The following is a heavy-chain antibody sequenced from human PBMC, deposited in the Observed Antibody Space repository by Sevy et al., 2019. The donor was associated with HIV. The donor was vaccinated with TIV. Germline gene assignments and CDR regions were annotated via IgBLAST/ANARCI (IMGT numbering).Heavy chain of an antibody. V-gene: IGHV1-2*02. CDR3: ARLTTQPTSDLYGLDV. CDR2: FNSDSGVT. Sequence: ASVKISCKASGYIFTDYYIHWVRQAPGQGLEWMAWFNSDSGVTNYAQRFQGEVTVTRDTYLSTAYLELTNLKSNDTAIYYCARLTTQPTSDLYGLDVWGQGTTVTVSS. J-gene: IGHJ6*02. D-gene: IGHD4-17*01. CDR1: GYIFTDYY.